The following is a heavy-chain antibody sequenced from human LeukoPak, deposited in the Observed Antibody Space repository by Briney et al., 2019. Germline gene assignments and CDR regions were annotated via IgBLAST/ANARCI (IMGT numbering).Heavy chain of an antibody. Sequence: PSQTLSLTCTVSGVSISSGDYYWSWIRQPPGKGLEWIGYIYYSGSTYYNPSLKSRVTISVDTSKNQFSLKLSSVTAADTAVYYCARFGSSYGDYGFDYWGQGTLVTVSS. D-gene: IGHD4-17*01. V-gene: IGHV4-30-4*01. CDR3: ARFGSSYGDYGFDY. CDR1: GVSISSGDYY. CDR2: IYYSGST. J-gene: IGHJ4*02.